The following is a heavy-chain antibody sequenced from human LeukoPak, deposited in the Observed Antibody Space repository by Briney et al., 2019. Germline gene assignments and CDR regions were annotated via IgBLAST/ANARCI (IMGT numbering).Heavy chain of an antibody. Sequence: ASVKVSCKASGYTFTNYDINWVRQATGQGLEWMGWINPNSGNTGYAQKFQGRVTITRNTSISTAYMELSSLRSEDTALYYCAKDATLYYDSSGYYRTWGQGTLVTVSS. J-gene: IGHJ5*02. D-gene: IGHD3-22*01. V-gene: IGHV1-8*03. CDR2: INPNSGNT. CDR3: AKDATLYYDSSGYYRT. CDR1: GYTFTNYD.